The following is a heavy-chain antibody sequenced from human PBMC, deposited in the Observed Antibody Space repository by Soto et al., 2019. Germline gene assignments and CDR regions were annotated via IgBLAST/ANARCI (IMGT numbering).Heavy chain of an antibody. V-gene: IGHV3-23*01. Sequence: GGSLRLSCAASGFTFSIFAMSWVRQSPGKGLEWVSTISGSGGSTYYADAVKGRFTISRDDSMGTLYLQMKSLRVEDTAIYYCAKEVSLGSTVDLGYWGQGALVTVSS. D-gene: IGHD7-27*01. J-gene: IGHJ4*02. CDR1: GFTFSIFA. CDR3: AKEVSLGSTVDLGY. CDR2: ISGSGGST.